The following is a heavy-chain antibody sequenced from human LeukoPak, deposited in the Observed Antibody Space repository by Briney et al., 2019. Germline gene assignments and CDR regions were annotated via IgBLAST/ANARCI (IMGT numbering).Heavy chain of an antibody. CDR1: GFTFSSYE. Sequence: PGGSLRLSCAASGFTFSSYEMNWVRQAPGKGLEWVSYISSSGSAIYYADSVKGRFTISRDNSKNTLYLQMNSLRAEDTAIYYCARGVPADAFDIWGPGTMVTVSS. CDR3: ARGVPADAFDI. V-gene: IGHV3-48*03. D-gene: IGHD4/OR15-4a*01. J-gene: IGHJ3*02. CDR2: ISSSGSAI.